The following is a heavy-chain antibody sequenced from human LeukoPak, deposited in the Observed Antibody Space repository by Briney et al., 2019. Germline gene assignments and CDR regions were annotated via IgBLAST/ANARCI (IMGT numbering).Heavy chain of an antibody. Sequence: GGSLRLSCAASGFTFSTYSMNWVRQAPGKGLEWVSYISSSSSTIYYADSVRGRFTISRDNSKNTLYLQMNSLRAEDTAVYYCAKDHVYSSSWFDPWGQGTLVTVSS. CDR1: GFTFSTYS. J-gene: IGHJ5*02. V-gene: IGHV3-48*01. D-gene: IGHD6-13*01. CDR2: ISSSSSTI. CDR3: AKDHVYSSSWFDP.